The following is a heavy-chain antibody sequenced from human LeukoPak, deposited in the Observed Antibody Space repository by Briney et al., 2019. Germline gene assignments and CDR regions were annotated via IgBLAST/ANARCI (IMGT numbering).Heavy chain of an antibody. D-gene: IGHD3-9*01. CDR3: AKGVGLLRYFDWLFDY. Sequence: GGSLRLSCAASGFTFSSYAMSWVRQAPGKGLEWVSAISGSGGSTYYADSVKGRFTISRDNSKNTLYLQMNSLRAEDTAVYYCAKGVGLLRYFDWLFDYWGQGTLVTVSS. V-gene: IGHV3-23*01. J-gene: IGHJ4*02. CDR2: ISGSGGST. CDR1: GFTFSSYA.